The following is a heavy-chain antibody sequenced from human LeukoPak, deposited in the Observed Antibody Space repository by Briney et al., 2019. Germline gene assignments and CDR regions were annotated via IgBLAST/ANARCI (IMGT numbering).Heavy chain of an antibody. CDR1: GFTFSSYW. V-gene: IGHV3-7*01. Sequence: GGSLRLSCAASGFTFSSYWMSWVRQAPGKGLEWVANIKQDGSEKYYVDSVKGRFTISRDNAKNSLYLQMNSLRAEDTAVYYCAREHYGDYEDAFDIWGQGTMVTVSS. CDR3: AREHYGDYEDAFDI. D-gene: IGHD4-17*01. J-gene: IGHJ3*02. CDR2: IKQDGSEK.